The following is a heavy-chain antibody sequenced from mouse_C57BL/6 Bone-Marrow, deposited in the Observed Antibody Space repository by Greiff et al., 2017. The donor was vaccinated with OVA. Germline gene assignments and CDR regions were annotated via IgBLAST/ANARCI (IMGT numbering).Heavy chain of an antibody. CDR3: ASHYYGSSYKAMDY. J-gene: IGHJ4*01. D-gene: IGHD1-1*01. V-gene: IGHV1-64*01. CDR2: IHPNSGST. CDR1: GYTFTSYW. Sequence: QVQLQQPGAELVKPGASVKLSCKASGYTFTSYWMHWVKQRPGQGLEWIGMIHPNSGSTNYNEKFKSKATLTVDKSSSTAYMQLSSLTSEDSAVYYCASHYYGSSYKAMDYWGQGTSVTVSS.